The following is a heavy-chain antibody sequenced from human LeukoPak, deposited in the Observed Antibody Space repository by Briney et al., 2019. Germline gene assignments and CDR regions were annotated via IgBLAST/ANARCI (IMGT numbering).Heavy chain of an antibody. CDR2: ISGSGAST. CDR1: GFTFSDYA. V-gene: IGHV3-23*01. Sequence: GGSLRLSCAASGFTFSDYAMTWVRQAPGKGLQWVSGISGSGASTYYGDSVKGRFIISRDNSKNTLHLQIDSLRAEDTAVYYCAKGASSGWLLYWFDPWGQGTLVTVSS. J-gene: IGHJ5*02. D-gene: IGHD6-19*01. CDR3: AKGASSGWLLYWFDP.